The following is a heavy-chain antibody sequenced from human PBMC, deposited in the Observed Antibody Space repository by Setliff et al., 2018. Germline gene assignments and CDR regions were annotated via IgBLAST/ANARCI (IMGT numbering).Heavy chain of an antibody. CDR1: GFTFSSYS. CDR3: ARAAITIFGVVTPFDY. J-gene: IGHJ4*02. V-gene: IGHV3-21*01. D-gene: IGHD3-3*01. CDR2: ISSSSSYI. Sequence: PGGSLRLSCAASGFTFSSYSMNWVRQAPGKGLEWVSSISSSSSYIYYADSVKGRFTISRDSAKNSLYLQMNSLRAEDTAVYYCARAAITIFGVVTPFDYWGQGTLVTVSS.